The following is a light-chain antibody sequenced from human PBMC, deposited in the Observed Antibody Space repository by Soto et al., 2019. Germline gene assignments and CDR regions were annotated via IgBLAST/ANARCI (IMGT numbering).Light chain of an antibody. CDR1: SSNLGAGYD. J-gene: IGLJ3*02. V-gene: IGLV1-40*01. Sequence: QSVLTQPPSVSGAPGQRVTLSCTGTSSNLGAGYDVHWYQQLPRAAPKLVIFGNRNRPSGVPERFSGSKSGTSASLAITGLQAEDEDDYYCQAYDYSLTASVFGGGTKLTVL. CDR3: QAYDYSLTASV. CDR2: GNR.